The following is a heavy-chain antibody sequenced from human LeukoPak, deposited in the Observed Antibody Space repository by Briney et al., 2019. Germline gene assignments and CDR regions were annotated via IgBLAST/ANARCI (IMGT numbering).Heavy chain of an antibody. V-gene: IGHV4-38-2*02. J-gene: IGHJ6*02. CDR2: INHSGST. D-gene: IGHD2-2*01. CDR3: ARSCSSTSCLVFGMDV. CDR1: GYSISSGYY. Sequence: SETLSLTCTVSGYSISSGYYWGWIRQPPGKGLEWIGEINHSGSTNYSPSLKSRVTISIDTSRNQFSLKVNSVTAADTAVYYCARSCSSTSCLVFGMDVWGQGTTVTVSS.